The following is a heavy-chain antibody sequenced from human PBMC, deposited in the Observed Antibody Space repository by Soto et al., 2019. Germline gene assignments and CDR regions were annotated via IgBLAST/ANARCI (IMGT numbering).Heavy chain of an antibody. CDR3: ATVPIAEGAFDI. D-gene: IGHD2-15*01. J-gene: IGHJ3*02. CDR2: MNPNSGNT. CDR1: GYTFTSYD. Sequence: ASVKVSCKASGYTFTSYDINWVRQATGQGLEWMGWMNPNSGNTGYAQKFQGRVTMTRNTSISTAYMGLSSLRSEDTAVYYCATVPIAEGAFDIWGQGTMVTVSS. V-gene: IGHV1-8*01.